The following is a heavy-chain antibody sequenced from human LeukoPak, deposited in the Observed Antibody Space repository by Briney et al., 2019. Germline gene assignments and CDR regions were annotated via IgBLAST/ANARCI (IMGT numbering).Heavy chain of an antibody. D-gene: IGHD6-13*01. V-gene: IGHV4-39*01. CDR2: IYYSGST. Sequence: PSETLSLTCTVSGGSISSSSYYWGWIRQPPGKGLEWIGSIYYSGSTYYNPSLKSRVTISVDTSKNQFSLKLSSVTAADTAVYYCARLYSSSWETFDYWGQGTLVTVSS. CDR1: GGSISSSSYY. CDR3: ARLYSSSWETFDY. J-gene: IGHJ4*02.